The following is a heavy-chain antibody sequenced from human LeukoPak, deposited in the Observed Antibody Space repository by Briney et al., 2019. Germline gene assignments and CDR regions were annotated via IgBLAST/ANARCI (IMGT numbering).Heavy chain of an antibody. V-gene: IGHV3-30*02. D-gene: IGHD3-22*01. Sequence: GGSLRLSCAASGFTFSSYGMHWVRQAPGTGLEWVAFIRYDGSNKYYADSVKGRFTISRDNSKNTLYLQMNSLRAEDTAVYYCAQPRYDSSGYFDYWGQGPLVTVSS. CDR1: GFTFSSYG. CDR3: AQPRYDSSGYFDY. CDR2: IRYDGSNK. J-gene: IGHJ4*02.